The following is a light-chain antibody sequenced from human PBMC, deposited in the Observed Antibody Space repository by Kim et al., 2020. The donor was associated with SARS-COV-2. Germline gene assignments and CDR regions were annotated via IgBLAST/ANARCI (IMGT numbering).Light chain of an antibody. CDR1: SGYSTYK. CDR2: VGTGGVVG. J-gene: IGLJ3*02. CDR3: GTDHSNGNDFVWV. Sequence: PVLTQPPSASASLGASVTLTCTLSSGYSTYKVDWYQQRPGMGPRFVMRVGTGGVVGFKGDGIPDRFSVLGSGLIRNLTINNIQEEDESDYHCGTDHSNGNDFVWVFGGGTQLTVL. V-gene: IGLV9-49*01.